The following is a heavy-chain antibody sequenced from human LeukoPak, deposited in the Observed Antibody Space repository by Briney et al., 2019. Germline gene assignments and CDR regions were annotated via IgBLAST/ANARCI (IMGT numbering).Heavy chain of an antibody. V-gene: IGHV3-23*01. J-gene: IGHJ4*02. D-gene: IGHD5-18*01. CDR1: GVTVSSYA. CDR3: AKGPKGGYSYGYR. CDR2: ISGSGGST. Sequence: GGSLRLSCAASGVTVSSYAMSWVRQAPGKGLEWVSAISGSGGSTYYADSVKGRFTISRDNSKNTLYLQMNSLRAEDTAVYYCAKGPKGGYSYGYRWGQGTLVTVSS.